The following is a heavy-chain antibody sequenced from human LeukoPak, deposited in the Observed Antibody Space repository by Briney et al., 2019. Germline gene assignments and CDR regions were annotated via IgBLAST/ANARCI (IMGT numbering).Heavy chain of an antibody. D-gene: IGHD4-17*01. V-gene: IGHV3-23*01. Sequence: PGGSLRLSCAASGFTFSSYAMSWVRQAPGKGLEWVSAISGSGGSTYYADSVKGRFTISRDNSKNTLYLQMNSLRAEDTAVYYCAKDLPLDYGDLEPDWFDPWGQGTLVTVSS. CDR3: AKDLPLDYGDLEPDWFDP. CDR1: GFTFSSYA. J-gene: IGHJ5*02. CDR2: ISGSGGST.